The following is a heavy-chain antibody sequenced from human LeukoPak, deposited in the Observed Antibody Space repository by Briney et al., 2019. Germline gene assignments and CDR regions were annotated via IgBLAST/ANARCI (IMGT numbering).Heavy chain of an antibody. J-gene: IGHJ4*02. V-gene: IGHV3-30*18. CDR2: ISYDGSNK. Sequence: GGSLRLSCAASGFTFSSYGMHWVRQAPGKGLEWVAVISYDGSNKYYADSVKGRFTISRDNSKNTLYLQMNSLRAEDTAVYYCAKDRELAVDYWGQGTLVTVSS. D-gene: IGHD1-26*01. CDR1: GFTFSSYG. CDR3: AKDRELAVDY.